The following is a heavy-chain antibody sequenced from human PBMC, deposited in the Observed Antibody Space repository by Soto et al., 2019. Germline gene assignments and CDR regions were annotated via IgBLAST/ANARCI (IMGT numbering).Heavy chain of an antibody. J-gene: IGHJ4*02. CDR1: GGSLNNYA. CDR3: AREGLRRGALDY. Sequence: QVQLVQSGAEVKKPGSSVKVSCAASGGSLNNYAFSWVRRTPGQGFEWLGEIIPAFGTPNYAQKFQDRVTITADVLTNTVFMELSSLRSEDTAEYYCAREGLRRGALDYWGQGSLVTVSS. D-gene: IGHD6-6*01. V-gene: IGHV1-69*01. CDR2: IIPAFGTP.